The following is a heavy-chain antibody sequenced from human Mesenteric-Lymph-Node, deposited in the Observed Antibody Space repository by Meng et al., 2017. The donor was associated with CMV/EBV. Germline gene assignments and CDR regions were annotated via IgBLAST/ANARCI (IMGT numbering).Heavy chain of an antibody. D-gene: IGHD2-15*01. CDR3: AKGSTYFVDNWFDP. J-gene: IGHJ5*02. CDR1: GFTFSSYW. Sequence: GESLKISCAASGFTFSSYWMHWVRQAPGKGLVWVSRINSDGSSTSYADSVKGRFTISRDNSKNTLYLQMNSLRAEDTAVYYCAKGSTYFVDNWFDPWGQGTLVTVSS. V-gene: IGHV3-74*01. CDR2: INSDGSST.